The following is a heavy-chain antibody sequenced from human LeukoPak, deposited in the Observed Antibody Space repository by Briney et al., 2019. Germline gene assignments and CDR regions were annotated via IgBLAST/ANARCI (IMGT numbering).Heavy chain of an antibody. V-gene: IGHV3-43*02. CDR2: ISGDGGST. D-gene: IGHD3-10*01. J-gene: IGHJ4*02. CDR3: AKDRYYYGSGSCFDY. CDR1: GFTFSSYW. Sequence: GGSLRLSCAASGFTFSSYWMHWVRQAPGKGLECLSLISGDGGSTYYADSVKGRFTISRDNSKNSLYLQMNSLRTEDTALYYCAKDRYYYGSGSCFDYWGQGPRSPSPQ.